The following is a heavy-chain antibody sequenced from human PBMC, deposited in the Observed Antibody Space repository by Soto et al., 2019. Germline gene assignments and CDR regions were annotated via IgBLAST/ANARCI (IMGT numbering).Heavy chain of an antibody. CDR3: AHLPNYYQYDLFYP. J-gene: IGHJ5*02. D-gene: IGHD3-16*01. V-gene: IGHV2-5*02. Sequence: QITLKESGPTLVKPTQTLTLTCTFCGFSLTTRGVGVGWISQPPGRALECLALIYWDDDKRYSPSLQGRLSITKDTSQNQVVLTMTNVDPLDTATYYFAHLPNYYQYDLFYPLGQGTPVSVSS. CDR2: IYWDDDK. CDR1: GFSLTTRGVG.